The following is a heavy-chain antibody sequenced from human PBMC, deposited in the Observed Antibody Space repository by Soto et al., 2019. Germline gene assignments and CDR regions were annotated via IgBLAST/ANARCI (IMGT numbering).Heavy chain of an antibody. J-gene: IGHJ3*01. D-gene: IGHD2-21*01. CDR2: IRHSAHI. CDR1: GLTSSNSE. V-gene: IGHV3-48*03. Sequence: SRRGSCVGAGLTSSNSEINWVPDAPGKGLEWISYIRHSAHIYYADAVKGRFTIYRDNAKNSVYLQMNSLRVEDTAVYYCAKERGPEVSATIVGDVWGQGILVTVSS. CDR3: AKERGPEVSATIVGDV.